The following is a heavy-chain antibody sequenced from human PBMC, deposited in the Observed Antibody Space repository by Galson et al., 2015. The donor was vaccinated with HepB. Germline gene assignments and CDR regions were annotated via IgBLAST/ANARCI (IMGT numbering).Heavy chain of an antibody. D-gene: IGHD6-19*01. CDR2: IYGGGDT. CDR1: GLIVSNNY. CDR3: ASSSDPTRNWHFDL. Sequence: SLRLSCAASGLIVSNNYTTWVRQAPGKGLEWVSLIYGGGDTTYADSVRGRFTISRDISKSTLYVRMTSLTTEDTAVYYCASSSDPTRNWHFDLWGRGTLVIVSS. J-gene: IGHJ2*01. V-gene: IGHV3-66*02.